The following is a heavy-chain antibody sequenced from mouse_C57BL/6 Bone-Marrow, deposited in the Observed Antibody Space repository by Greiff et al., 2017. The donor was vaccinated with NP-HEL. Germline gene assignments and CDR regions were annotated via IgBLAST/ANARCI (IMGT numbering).Heavy chain of an antibody. J-gene: IGHJ3*01. D-gene: IGHD2-2*01. V-gene: IGHV5-6*01. CDR1: GFTFSSYG. CDR3: ARQRVWLRLEAWFAY. Sequence: EVQVVESGGDLVKPGGSPKLSCAASGFTFSSYGMSWVRQTPDKRLEWVATISSGGSYTYYPDSVKGRFTISRDNAKNTLYLQMSSLKSEDTAMYYCARQRVWLRLEAWFAYWGQGTLVTVSA. CDR2: ISSGGSYT.